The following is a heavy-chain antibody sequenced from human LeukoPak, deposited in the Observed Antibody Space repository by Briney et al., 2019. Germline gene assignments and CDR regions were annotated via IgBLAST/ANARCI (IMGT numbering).Heavy chain of an antibody. CDR2: INPNSGGT. Sequence: ASVKVSCKASGYTFTGYYMHWVRQAPGQGLEWMGWINPNSGGTNYARKFQGRVTMTRDTSISTAYMELSRLRSDDTAVYYCARSTTRGDEAIDYWGQGTLVTVSS. V-gene: IGHV1-2*02. CDR3: ARSTTRGDEAIDY. CDR1: GYTFTGYY. D-gene: IGHD1-1*01. J-gene: IGHJ4*02.